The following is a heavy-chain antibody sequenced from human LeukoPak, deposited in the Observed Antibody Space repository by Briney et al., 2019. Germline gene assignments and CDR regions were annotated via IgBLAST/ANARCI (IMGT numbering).Heavy chain of an antibody. V-gene: IGHV4-39*01. D-gene: IGHD6-19*01. CDR1: GGSISSSSYY. CDR2: IYYSGST. J-gene: IGHJ5*02. Sequence: PSETLSLTCTVSGGSISSSSYYWGWIRQPPGKGLEWIGSIYYSGSTYYNPSLKSRVTTSVDTSKNQFSLKLSSVTAADTAVYYCARQEAVAGTWAWFDPWGQGTLVTVSS. CDR3: ARQEAVAGTWAWFDP.